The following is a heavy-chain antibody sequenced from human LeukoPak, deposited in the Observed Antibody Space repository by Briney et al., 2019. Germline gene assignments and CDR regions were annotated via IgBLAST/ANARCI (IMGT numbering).Heavy chain of an antibody. CDR1: GYTFTSYG. D-gene: IGHD3-22*01. CDR3: ARARSDYYDSSGYHLDY. Sequence: ASVKVSCKASGYTFTSYGISWVRQAPGQGLEWMGWISAYNGNTNYAQKLQGRVTMTTDTSTSTAYMELRSLRSDDTAVYYCARARSDYYDSSGYHLDYWGQGTLVTVSS. V-gene: IGHV1-18*01. CDR2: ISAYNGNT. J-gene: IGHJ4*02.